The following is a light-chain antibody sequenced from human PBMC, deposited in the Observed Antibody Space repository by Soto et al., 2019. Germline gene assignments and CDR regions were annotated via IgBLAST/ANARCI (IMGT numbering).Light chain of an antibody. J-gene: IGKJ1*01. Sequence: DIQMTQSPSSLSASVGDRVTITCRASQGISNYLAWYQQKPGNVPKPLIYAASTLQAGFPTRFSGSGPVTDFTRTISSQQPEDVATFYFQKYNSAPTTFGPGTQVQIK. V-gene: IGKV1-27*01. CDR2: AAS. CDR1: QGISNY. CDR3: QKYNSAPTT.